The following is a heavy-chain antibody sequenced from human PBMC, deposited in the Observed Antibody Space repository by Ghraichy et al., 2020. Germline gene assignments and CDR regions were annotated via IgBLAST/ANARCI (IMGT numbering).Heavy chain of an antibody. Sequence: GESLNISCTASGFTFSDYTMNWVRQAPGKGLEWVSYISSSSTSKQYADSVKGRFTISRDNAKNSLYLQMNSLIDDDTAVYYCATAFWRSVVYWGQGTLVTVSS. CDR3: ATAFWRSVVY. CDR2: ISSSSTSK. J-gene: IGHJ4*02. CDR1: GFTFSDYT. V-gene: IGHV3-48*02. D-gene: IGHD2-21*01.